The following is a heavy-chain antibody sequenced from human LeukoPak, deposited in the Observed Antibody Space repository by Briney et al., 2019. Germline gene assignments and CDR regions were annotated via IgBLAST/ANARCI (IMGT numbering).Heavy chain of an antibody. Sequence: ASVKVSCKASGYTFTSYGISWVRQASGQGLEWMGWISAYNGNTNYAQKLQGRVTMTTDTSTSTAYMELRSLRSDDTAVYYCARGGPDGYNIVGFDYWGQGTLVTVSS. CDR3: ARGGPDGYNIVGFDY. D-gene: IGHD5-24*01. CDR1: GYTFTSYG. CDR2: ISAYNGNT. V-gene: IGHV1-18*01. J-gene: IGHJ4*02.